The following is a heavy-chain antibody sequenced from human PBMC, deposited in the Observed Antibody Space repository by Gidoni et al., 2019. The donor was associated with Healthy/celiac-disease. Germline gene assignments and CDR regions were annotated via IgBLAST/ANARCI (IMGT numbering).Heavy chain of an antibody. Sequence: QVQLQQWGAGLLKPSETLSLTCAVYGGSFSGYYWSWIRQPPGKGLEWIGEINHSGSTNYHPSLKSRVTISVDTSKNQFSLKLSSVTAADTAVYYCARGPRRGGSYHEYWGQGTLVTVSS. D-gene: IGHD1-26*01. J-gene: IGHJ4*02. CDR2: INHSGST. V-gene: IGHV4-34*01. CDR1: GGSFSGYY. CDR3: ARGPRRGGSYHEY.